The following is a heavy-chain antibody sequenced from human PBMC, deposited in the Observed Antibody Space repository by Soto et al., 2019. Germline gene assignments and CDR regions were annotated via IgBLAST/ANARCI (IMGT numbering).Heavy chain of an antibody. CDR2: MSGGGDST. D-gene: IGHD3-16*01. J-gene: IGHJ6*02. CDR1: GFDFYNFA. CDR3: GKEGGYYYYYAVDD. V-gene: IGHV3-23*01. Sequence: GGSLRLSCVVSGFDFYNFAMSWVRQPPGKGLEWVSGMSGGGDSTYYARSVEGRFTISRDNSRNTLYLQLDNLGAEDTAVYYCGKEGGYYYYYAVDDWGQGTTVSVSS.